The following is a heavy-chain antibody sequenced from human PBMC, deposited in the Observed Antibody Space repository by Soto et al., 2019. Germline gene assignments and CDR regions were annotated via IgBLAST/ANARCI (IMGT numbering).Heavy chain of an antibody. V-gene: IGHV4-59*08. CDR2: VYYTGDT. CDR1: SGPDRSHN. J-gene: IGHJ6*02. Sequence: QVQLQQSGARLVKPSETPSLTCTVSSGPDRSHNWGWIRQPPGRGLEWIGYVYYTGDTAYNPSLRSRVSISADTSTNDISLTLSSVTSADTAVYYCVRQGIDYLHGLVDVWGQGTTVSVSS. D-gene: IGHD4-17*01. CDR3: VRQGIDYLHGLVDV.